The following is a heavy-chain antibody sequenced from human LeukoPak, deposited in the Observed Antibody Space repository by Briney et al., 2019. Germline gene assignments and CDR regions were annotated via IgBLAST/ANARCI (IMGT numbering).Heavy chain of an antibody. J-gene: IGHJ4*02. Sequence: SETLSLTCTVSGGSISSYYWSWIRQPPGKGLEWIGYIYYSGSANYNPSLKSRVTISVDTSKNQFSLKLSSVTAADTAVYYCARTTPYYDSSGWVFDYWGQGTLVTVSS. V-gene: IGHV4-59*08. CDR1: GGSISSYY. CDR2: IYYSGSA. D-gene: IGHD3-22*01. CDR3: ARTTPYYDSSGWVFDY.